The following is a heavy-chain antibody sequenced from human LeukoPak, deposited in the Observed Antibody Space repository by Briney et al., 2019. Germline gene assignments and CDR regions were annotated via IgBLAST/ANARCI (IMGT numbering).Heavy chain of an antibody. CDR3: ARLYSSWYLDP. V-gene: IGHV4-4*09. CDR1: GGSISRYY. J-gene: IGHJ5*02. CDR2: IYTSVST. Sequence: SETRSLACTVSGGSISRYYWGWIRQPAGEGLGWIGYIYTSVSTNYNPSLKSRVTISVDTSKNQFSLKLSSVTAADTAVYYCARLYSSWYLDPWGQGTLVTVSS. D-gene: IGHD6-13*01.